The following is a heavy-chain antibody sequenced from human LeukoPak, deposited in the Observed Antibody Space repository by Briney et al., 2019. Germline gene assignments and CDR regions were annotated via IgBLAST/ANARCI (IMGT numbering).Heavy chain of an antibody. CDR1: GGTFSSYA. V-gene: IGHV1-69*01. J-gene: IGHJ4*02. CDR3: ARGGAGSDWYGHYFDY. D-gene: IGHD6-19*01. CDR2: IIPIFGTA. Sequence: SVKVSCKASGGTFSSYAISWVRQAPGQGLEWMGGIIPIFGTANYAQKFQGRVTITADESTSTAYMELSSLRSEDTAVYYCARGGAGSDWYGHYFDYWGQGTLVTVSS.